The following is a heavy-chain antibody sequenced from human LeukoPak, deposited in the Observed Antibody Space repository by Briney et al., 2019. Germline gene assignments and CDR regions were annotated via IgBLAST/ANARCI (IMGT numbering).Heavy chain of an antibody. CDR2: LNYSGTT. Sequence: SETPSLTCTVSGGSISGSTSYWGWIRQSPGKGLEWIGLLNYSGTTYYNPSFKSRVSISIDRSRTQFSLKLSSVTAADTAFYYCSRYDSDTGDFDPWGQGTLVTISS. CDR3: SRYDSDTGDFDP. V-gene: IGHV4-39*07. CDR1: GGSISGSTSY. D-gene: IGHD3-10*01. J-gene: IGHJ5*02.